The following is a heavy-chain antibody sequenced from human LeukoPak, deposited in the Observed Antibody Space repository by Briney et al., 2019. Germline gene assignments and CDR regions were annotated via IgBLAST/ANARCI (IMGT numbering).Heavy chain of an antibody. D-gene: IGHD3-10*01. CDR1: GFTFSSYA. CDR2: ISYDGSNK. J-gene: IGHJ4*02. CDR3: ARDLYYYGSELPYYFDY. V-gene: IGHV3-30*04. Sequence: PGGPLRLSCAASGFTFSSYAMHWVRQAPGKGLEWVAVISYDGSNKYYADSVKGRFTISRDNSKNTLYLQMNSLRAEDTAVYYCARDLYYYGSELPYYFDYWGQGTLVTVSS.